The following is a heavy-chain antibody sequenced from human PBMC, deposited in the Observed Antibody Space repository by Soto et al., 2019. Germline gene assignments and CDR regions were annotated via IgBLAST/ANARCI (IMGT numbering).Heavy chain of an antibody. Sequence: TSVKVSCKDPGFTFTSSAVQWVRQDRGQRLEWIGWIVVGSGNTNYAQKFQERVTMTRDMSTSTAYMGLSSLRSEDTAVYYCASDGRGRQIWTYYGMAFWXQGTTVTVSS. CDR3: ASDGRGRQIWTYYGMAF. D-gene: IGHD5-18*01. V-gene: IGHV1-58*01. CDR2: IVVGSGNT. CDR1: GFTFTSSA. J-gene: IGHJ6*02.